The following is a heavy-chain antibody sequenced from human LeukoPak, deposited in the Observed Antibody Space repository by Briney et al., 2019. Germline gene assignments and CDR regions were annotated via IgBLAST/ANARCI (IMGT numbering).Heavy chain of an antibody. CDR2: IYYSGST. D-gene: IGHD1-26*01. Sequence: PSETLSLTCTVSGGSISSSSYYWGWIRQPPGKGLEWIGSIYYSGSTYYNLSLKSRVTISVDTSKNQFSLKLSSVTAADTAVYYCAAPSGEGATGYWGQGTLVTVSS. CDR3: AAPSGEGATGY. J-gene: IGHJ4*02. V-gene: IGHV4-39*01. CDR1: GGSISSSSYY.